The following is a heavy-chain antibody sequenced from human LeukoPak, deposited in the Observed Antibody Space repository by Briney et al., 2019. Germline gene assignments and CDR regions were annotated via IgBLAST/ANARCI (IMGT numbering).Heavy chain of an antibody. J-gene: IGHJ6*04. CDR1: GFTFSSYA. D-gene: IGHD6-13*01. CDR2: ISYSGTNT. Sequence: SGGSLRLSCAASGFTFSSYAMRWVRQAPGKGLEWVTAISYSGTNTYYADSVKGRFTIPRDNSKNTLYLQMNSLRDEDTAAYYCAKFPLILSSWQVYGMDVWGKGTTVTVSS. CDR3: AKFPLILSSWQVYGMDV. V-gene: IGHV3-23*01.